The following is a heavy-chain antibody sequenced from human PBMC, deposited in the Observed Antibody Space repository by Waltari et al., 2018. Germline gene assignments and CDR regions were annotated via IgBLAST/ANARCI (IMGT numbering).Heavy chain of an antibody. D-gene: IGHD3-3*01. Sequence: QVQLQESGPGLVKPSQTLSLTCTVSGASITNGHYFWSWLRQPAAGRALEWLGHSLRTGSTDYKPSHQSRVSISRDTSKNQFSLHLSSVTATDTAVYYCARGSHVDTVYGVAVQFRYIFDYWGQGTLVTVSS. CDR2: SLRTGST. V-gene: IGHV4-61*09. J-gene: IGHJ4*02. CDR1: GASITNGHYF. CDR3: ARGSHVDTVYGVAVQFRYIFDY.